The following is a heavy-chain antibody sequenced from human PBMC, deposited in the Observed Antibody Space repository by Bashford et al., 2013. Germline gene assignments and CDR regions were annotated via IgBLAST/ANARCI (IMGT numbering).Heavy chain of an antibody. J-gene: IGHJ4*02. V-gene: IGHV3-7*01. CDR2: INQEGSET. Sequence: VRQAPGKGLEWVANINQEGSETKYVDSVKGRFTISRDNAKNSLYLQMNSLRADDTAVYYCAESLTKFWSGYYAGYWGQGTLVTVSS. CDR3: AESLTKFWSGYYAGY. D-gene: IGHD3-3*01.